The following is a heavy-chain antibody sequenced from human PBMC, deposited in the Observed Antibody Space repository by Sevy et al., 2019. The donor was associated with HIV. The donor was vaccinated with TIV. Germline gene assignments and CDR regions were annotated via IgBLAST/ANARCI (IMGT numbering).Heavy chain of an antibody. CDR2: ITSTSDYI. CDR3: ARGPPPFYGMDV. Sequence: GGSLRLSCAASGITFSSHAMSWVRQAPGKGLEWVSSITSTSDYIYYADSLKGRCTISRDNAKTLLYLQMNSLRAEDTAVYYCARGPPPFYGMDVWGQGTTVTVSS. J-gene: IGHJ6*02. CDR1: GITFSSHA. V-gene: IGHV3-21*06.